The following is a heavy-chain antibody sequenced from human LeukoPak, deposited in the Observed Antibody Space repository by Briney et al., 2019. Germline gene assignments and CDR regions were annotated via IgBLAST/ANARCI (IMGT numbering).Heavy chain of an antibody. D-gene: IGHD3-22*01. V-gene: IGHV4-39*01. J-gene: IGHJ4*02. CDR3: AAHYASCGYYALDY. CDR2: IYYSGNT. Sequence: PSETQSPICTVSGASVSSTSYYWGWIRQPPGKGLEWIGSIYYSGNTYYNPSLKSRVTISVDTSKNQFSLKLSSVTAADTAVYYCAAHYASCGYYALDYWGQGTLVTVSS. CDR1: GASVSSTSYY.